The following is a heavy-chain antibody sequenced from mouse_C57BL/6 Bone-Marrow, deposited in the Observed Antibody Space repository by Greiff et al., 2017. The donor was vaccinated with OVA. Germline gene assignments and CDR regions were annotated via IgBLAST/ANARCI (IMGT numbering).Heavy chain of an antibody. CDR2: IDPANGNT. J-gene: IGHJ1*03. CDR3: AAVYGGGNWYWDV. Sequence: VQLQQSVPELVRPGASVKLSCTASGFTIKNSYMHWVKQRPGQGLEWIGRIDPANGNTNYDQKFQGKATITADTSSNTAYLQLSSLTSEDTDIYYGAAVYGGGNWYWDVEGRGTAVTVSA. V-gene: IGHV14-3*01. D-gene: IGHD1-1*02. CDR1: GFTIKNSY.